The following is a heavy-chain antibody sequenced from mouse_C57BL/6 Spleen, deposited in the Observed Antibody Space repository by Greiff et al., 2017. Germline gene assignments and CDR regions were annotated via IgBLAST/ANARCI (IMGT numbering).Heavy chain of an antibody. CDR2: ISSGSSTI. J-gene: IGHJ2*01. CDR1: GFTFSDYG. Sequence: EVKLMDSGGGLVKPGGSLKLSCAASGFTFSDYGMHWVRQAPERGLEWVAYISSGSSTIYYADTVKGRFTISRDNAKNTLFLQMTSLRSEDTAMYYCARRVLDCWGQSTALTVSS. V-gene: IGHV5-17*01. CDR3: ARRVLDC.